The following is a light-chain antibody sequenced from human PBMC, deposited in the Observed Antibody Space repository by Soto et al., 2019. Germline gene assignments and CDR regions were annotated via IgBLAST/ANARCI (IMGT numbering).Light chain of an antibody. CDR2: EVT. V-gene: IGLV2-8*01. CDR1: SSDVGGYNY. J-gene: IGLJ2*01. Sequence: QSALTQPPYASGSPGQSVTISCTGTSSDVGGYNYVSWYQQHPGKAPKLMIYEVTKRPSGVPDRFSGSKSGNTASLTVSGLQAEDEADYFCSSYAGSKGLFGGGTKLTVL. CDR3: SSYAGSKGL.